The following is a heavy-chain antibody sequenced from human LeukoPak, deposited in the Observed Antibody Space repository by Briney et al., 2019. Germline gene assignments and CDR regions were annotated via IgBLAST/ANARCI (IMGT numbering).Heavy chain of an antibody. V-gene: IGHV4-4*09. CDR2: IYTSGST. J-gene: IGHJ4*02. CDR1: GGSFSGYY. Sequence: SETLSLTCAVYGGSFSGYYWSWIRQPPGKGLEWIGYIYTSGSTNYNPSLKSRVTISVDTSKNQFSLKLSSVTAADTAVYYCARETYSSSWYESTIDYWGQGTLVTVSS. D-gene: IGHD6-13*01. CDR3: ARETYSSSWYESTIDY.